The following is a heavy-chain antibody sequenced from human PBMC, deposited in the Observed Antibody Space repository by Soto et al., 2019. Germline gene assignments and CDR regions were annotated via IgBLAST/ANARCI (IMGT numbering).Heavy chain of an antibody. V-gene: IGHV3-23*01. CDR1: GFTFSSYA. CDR3: AKGSIVATFHFDY. Sequence: GGSLRLSCAASGFTFSSYAMSWVRQAPGKGLEWVSAISGSGGSAYYADSVKARFTITRDNSKNTLYLQMNSLKAEDTAVYYCAKGSIVATFHFDYWGQGTLVTVSS. D-gene: IGHD5-12*01. J-gene: IGHJ4*02. CDR2: ISGSGGSA.